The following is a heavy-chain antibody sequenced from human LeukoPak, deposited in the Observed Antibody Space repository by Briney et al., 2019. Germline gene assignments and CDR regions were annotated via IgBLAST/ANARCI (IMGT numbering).Heavy chain of an antibody. D-gene: IGHD5-24*01. J-gene: IGHJ4*02. CDR1: GYTFTSYA. CDR3: ARDRYGDGFVHFDY. V-gene: IGHV1-2*02. Sequence: ASVKVSCKASGYTFTSYAMHWVQQAPGQGLEWMGWITPSGGTNYPQKFQGRVAITRDTSITTAYMDLSRLTSDDTAVYYCARDRYGDGFVHFDYWGQGALVTVSS. CDR2: ITPSGGT.